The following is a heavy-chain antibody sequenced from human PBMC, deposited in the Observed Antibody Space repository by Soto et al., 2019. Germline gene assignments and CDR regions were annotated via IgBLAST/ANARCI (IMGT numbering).Heavy chain of an antibody. J-gene: IGHJ4*02. CDR1: GGSISSSSYY. D-gene: IGHD1-7*01. V-gene: IGHV4-39*01. CDR2: IYYSGST. CDR3: ARQGGEGTGTTEGFDY. Sequence: PSETLSLTCTVSGGSISSSSYYWGWIRQPPGKGLEWIGSIYYSGSTYYNPSLKSRVTISVDTSKNQFSLKLSSVTAADTAVYYCARQGGEGTGTTEGFDYWGQGTLVTVSS.